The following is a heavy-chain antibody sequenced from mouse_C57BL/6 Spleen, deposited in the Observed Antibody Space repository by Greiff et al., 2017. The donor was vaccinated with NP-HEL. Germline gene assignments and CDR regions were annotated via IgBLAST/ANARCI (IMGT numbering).Heavy chain of an antibody. CDR3: ASHDYDGFAY. Sequence: QVQLQQSGAELVMPGASVKLSCKASGYTFTSYWMHWVKQRPGQGLEWIGEIDPSDSYTNYNQKFKGKSTLTVDKSSSTAYMQLSSLTSEDSAVYYCASHDYDGFAYWGQGTLVTVSA. CDR2: IDPSDSYT. J-gene: IGHJ3*01. V-gene: IGHV1-69*01. CDR1: GYTFTSYW. D-gene: IGHD2-4*01.